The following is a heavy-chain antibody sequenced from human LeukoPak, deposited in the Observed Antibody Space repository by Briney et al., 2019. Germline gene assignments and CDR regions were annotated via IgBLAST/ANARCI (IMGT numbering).Heavy chain of an antibody. CDR3: ARDSTLLNLNWFDP. V-gene: IGHV1-69*05. J-gene: IGHJ5*02. CDR2: IIPIFGTA. CDR1: GYTFTDYY. D-gene: IGHD1-1*01. Sequence: SVKISCKVSGYTFTDYYMHWVRQAPGQGLEWMGGIIPIFGTANYAQKFQGRVTITTDESTSTAYMELSSLRSEDTAVYYCARDSTLLNLNWFDPWGQGTLVTVSS.